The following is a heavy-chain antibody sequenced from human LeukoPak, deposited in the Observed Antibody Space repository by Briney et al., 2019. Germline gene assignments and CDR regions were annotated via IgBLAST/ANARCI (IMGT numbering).Heavy chain of an antibody. Sequence: SETLSLTCTVSGGSISSYYWSWIRQPPGKGLEWIGYIYHSGSTYYNPSLKSRVTISVDRSKNQFSLKLSSVTAADTAVYYCARDDRNFDYWGQGTLVTVSS. V-gene: IGHV4-59*12. CDR1: GGSISSYY. CDR2: IYHSGST. CDR3: ARDDRNFDY. D-gene: IGHD3-22*01. J-gene: IGHJ4*02.